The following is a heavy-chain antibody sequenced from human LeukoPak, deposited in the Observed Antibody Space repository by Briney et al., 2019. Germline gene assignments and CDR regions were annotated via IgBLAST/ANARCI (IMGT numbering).Heavy chain of an antibody. D-gene: IGHD5-24*01. Sequence: GESLKISCKGSGYSFTSYWISWVRQLPGKGLEWMGRIASRDSYTNYSPSFQGHVTISVDKSISTAYLQWSSLKASDTAMYYCAGSDGWENWYFDLWGRGTLVTVSS. J-gene: IGHJ2*01. V-gene: IGHV5-10-1*01. CDR1: GYSFTSYW. CDR3: AGSDGWENWYFDL. CDR2: IASRDSYT.